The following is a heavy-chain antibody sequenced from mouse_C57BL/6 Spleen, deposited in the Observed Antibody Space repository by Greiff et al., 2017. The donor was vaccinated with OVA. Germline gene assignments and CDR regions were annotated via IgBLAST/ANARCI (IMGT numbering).Heavy chain of an antibody. J-gene: IGHJ2*01. CDR2: IYPRDGST. CDR1: GYTFTSYD. D-gene: IGHD1-1*01. Sequence: QVHVKQSGPELVKPGASVKLSCKASGYTFTSYDINWVKQRPGQGLEWIGWIYPRDGSTKYNEKFKGKATLTVDTSSSTAYMELHSLTSEDSAVYFCARTLYGSSSDYFDYWGQGTTLTVSS. V-gene: IGHV1-85*01. CDR3: ARTLYGSSSDYFDY.